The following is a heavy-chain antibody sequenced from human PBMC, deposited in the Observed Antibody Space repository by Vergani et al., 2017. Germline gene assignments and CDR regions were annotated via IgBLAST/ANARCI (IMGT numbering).Heavy chain of an antibody. CDR3: TRHGRSGWAGYFQH. V-gene: IGHV4-39*01. J-gene: IGHJ1*01. D-gene: IGHD6-19*01. CDR1: GTYISGSSDY. Sequence: QLQLQESGPGLLKPSETLSLTCSVSGTYISGSSDYWGWIRQPPGKGLEWIGSIFYTGTSYYNPSLESRATNSVDTSKNQFSLKLKSVTAADTAVYYCTRHGRSGWAGYFQHWGQGTLVTASS. CDR2: IFYTGTS.